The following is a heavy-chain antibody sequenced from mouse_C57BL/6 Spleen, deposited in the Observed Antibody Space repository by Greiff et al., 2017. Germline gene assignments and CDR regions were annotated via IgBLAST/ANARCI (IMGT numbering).Heavy chain of an antibody. CDR2: IYPGDGDT. D-gene: IGHD2-3*01. J-gene: IGHJ4*01. CDR1: GYAFSSYW. Sequence: VQLQQSGAELVKPGASVKISCKASGYAFSSYWMNWVKQRPGKGLEWIGQIYPGDGDTNYNGKFKGKATLTADKSSSTAYMQLSSLTSEDSAVYFCARWGLLQYYYAMDYWGQGTSVTVSS. CDR3: ARWGLLQYYYAMDY. V-gene: IGHV1-80*01.